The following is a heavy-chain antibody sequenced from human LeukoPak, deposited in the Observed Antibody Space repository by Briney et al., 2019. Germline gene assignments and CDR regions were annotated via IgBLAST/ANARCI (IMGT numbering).Heavy chain of an antibody. CDR2: INPNSGGT. CDR3: ASFSPIQYYDSSGYYQTFDY. J-gene: IGHJ4*02. V-gene: IGHV1-2*02. CDR1: GYTFTGYY. D-gene: IGHD3-22*01. Sequence: GASVKVSCKASGYTFTGYYMHWVRQAPGQGLAWMGWINPNSGGTNYAQKFQGRVTMTRDTSISTAYMELSRLRSDDTAVYYCASFSPIQYYDSSGYYQTFDYWGQGTLVTVSS.